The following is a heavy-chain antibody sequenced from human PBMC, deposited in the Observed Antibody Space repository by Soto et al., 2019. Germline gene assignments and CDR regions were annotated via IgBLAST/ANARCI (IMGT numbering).Heavy chain of an antibody. V-gene: IGHV2-5*02. Sequence: QITLKESGPTLVKPTQTLTLTCTFSGFSLSTSGVGVGWIRQPPGKALEWLALIYWDDDKRYSPSLKSRLTITTDPSNNPVVLTMTNMDPVDTATYYCAHRPEITMVRGVIITLAWFDPWGQGTLVTVSS. CDR3: AHRPEITMVRGVIITLAWFDP. J-gene: IGHJ5*02. CDR1: GFSLSTSGVG. CDR2: IYWDDDK. D-gene: IGHD3-10*01.